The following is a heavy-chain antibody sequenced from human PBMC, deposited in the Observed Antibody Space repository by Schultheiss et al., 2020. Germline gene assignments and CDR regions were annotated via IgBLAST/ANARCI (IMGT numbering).Heavy chain of an antibody. CDR1: GFTFSSYA. CDR2: ISGSGGST. Sequence: GGSLRLSCAASGFTFSSYAMSWVRQAPGEGLEWVSAISGSGGSTYYADSVKGRFTISRDNSKNTLYLQMNSLRAEDTAVYYCASLPTYYDFGSGDYFDYWGQGTLVTVS. D-gene: IGHD3-3*01. CDR3: ASLPTYYDFGSGDYFDY. J-gene: IGHJ4*02. V-gene: IGHV3-23*01.